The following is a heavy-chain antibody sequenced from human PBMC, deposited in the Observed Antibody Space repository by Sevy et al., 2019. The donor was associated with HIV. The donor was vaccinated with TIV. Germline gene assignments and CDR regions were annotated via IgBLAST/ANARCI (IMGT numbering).Heavy chain of an antibody. D-gene: IGHD7-27*01. V-gene: IGHV1-69*13. J-gene: IGHJ3*02. CDR1: GDTFSTYG. CDR2: IIPIFGTP. Sequence: SVKVSCKASGDTFSTYGLSWVRQALGQGLEWMGGIIPIFGTPNYAQKFQGRVTITADESASTAYMELSSLRSEDTALHYCAREGGVATTGDHDAFDIWGHGTLVTVSS. CDR3: AREGGVATTGDHDAFDI.